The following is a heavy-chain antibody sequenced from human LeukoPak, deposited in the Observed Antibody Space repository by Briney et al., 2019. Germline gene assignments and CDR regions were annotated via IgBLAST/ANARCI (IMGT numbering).Heavy chain of an antibody. V-gene: IGHV3-64*01. D-gene: IGHD6-19*01. Sequence: GGSLRLSCAASGFTFSSYAMHWVRQAPGKGLEYVSAISSNGGSTYYANSVKGRFTISRDNSKNTLYLQMGSLRAEDMAVYYCARAGDSSGWYEYGGEGTLVTVSS. CDR2: ISSNGGST. J-gene: IGHJ4*02. CDR1: GFTFSSYA. CDR3: ARAGDSSGWYEY.